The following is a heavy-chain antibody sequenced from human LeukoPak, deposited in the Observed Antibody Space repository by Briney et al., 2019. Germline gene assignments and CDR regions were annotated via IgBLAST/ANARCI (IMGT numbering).Heavy chain of an antibody. V-gene: IGHV3-7*01. CDR2: IKKDGSEK. CDR3: ARQETSSYNGAFDI. CDR1: GFTFNNYA. Sequence: PGGSLRLSCAASGFTFNNYAMSWVRQAPGKGLEWVANIKKDGSEKYYADSVKGRFTISRDNAKNSLYLQMNSLRADDTAVYHCARQETSSYNGAFDIWGQGTMVTVSS. J-gene: IGHJ3*02. D-gene: IGHD1-26*01.